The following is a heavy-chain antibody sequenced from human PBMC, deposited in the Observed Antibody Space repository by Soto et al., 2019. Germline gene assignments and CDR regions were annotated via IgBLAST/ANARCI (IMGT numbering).Heavy chain of an antibody. V-gene: IGHV5-51*01. Sequence: EVQLVPSGAEVKKPGESLKISCTGSGYSFTTYWLGWVRQMPGKGLEWMGIIYPGDSDTRYSPSFQGHVTIAVDKSNSIAYLQWNSLKASDTAMYYCARQVCSGGSCYQAFDSWGQGTLVTVSS. CDR2: IYPGDSDT. CDR3: ARQVCSGGSCYQAFDS. J-gene: IGHJ4*02. D-gene: IGHD2-15*01. CDR1: GYSFTTYW.